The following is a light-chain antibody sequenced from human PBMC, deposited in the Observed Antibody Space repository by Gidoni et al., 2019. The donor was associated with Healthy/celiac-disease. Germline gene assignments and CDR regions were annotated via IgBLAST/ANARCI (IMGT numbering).Light chain of an antibody. CDR1: QSISSY. J-gene: IGKJ2*04. Sequence: DIQMTQSPSSLSASVGDRVTITCRARQSISSYLNWYQHKPGKAPKLLIYAASSLQSGVPSRLSGSGSGTDFTLTISSLQPEDFATYYCQQSYSTPCSFGQXTKLEIK. V-gene: IGKV1-39*01. CDR3: QQSYSTPCS. CDR2: AAS.